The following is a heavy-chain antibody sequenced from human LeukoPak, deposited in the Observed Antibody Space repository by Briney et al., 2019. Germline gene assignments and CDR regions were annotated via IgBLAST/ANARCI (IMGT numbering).Heavy chain of an antibody. J-gene: IGHJ4*02. V-gene: IGHV3-30-3*01. CDR2: ISYDGSNK. Sequence: GGSLRLSCAASGFTFSGYAMHWVRQAPGKGLEWVAVISYDGSNKYYADSVKGRFTISRDNAKNSLYLEMSSLRADDTAVYFCARDEGSGWDYWGQGTPVTVSS. D-gene: IGHD6-19*01. CDR3: ARDEGSGWDY. CDR1: GFTFSGYA.